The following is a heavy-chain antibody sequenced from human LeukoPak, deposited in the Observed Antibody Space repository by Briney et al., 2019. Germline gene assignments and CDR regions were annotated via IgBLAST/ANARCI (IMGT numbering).Heavy chain of an antibody. Sequence: GGSLRLSCAASGFTFISYAMSWVRQTPGKGLEWVSAISGSGGSTYYADSVKGRFTISRDNSENTLYLQMNSLRAEDTAVHYCASRTYASGSLNYWGQGTLVTVSS. D-gene: IGHD3-10*01. CDR3: ASRTYASGSLNY. V-gene: IGHV3-23*01. J-gene: IGHJ4*02. CDR2: ISGSGGST. CDR1: GFTFISYA.